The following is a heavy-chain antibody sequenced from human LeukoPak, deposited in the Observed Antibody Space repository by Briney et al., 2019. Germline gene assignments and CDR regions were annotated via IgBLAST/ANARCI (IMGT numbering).Heavy chain of an antibody. V-gene: IGHV4-34*01. D-gene: IGHD3-22*01. CDR3: ARGGSGYYYAGRYFDY. J-gene: IGHJ4*02. CDR1: GGSFSGYY. Sequence: PSETLSLTCAVYGGSFSGYYWSWIRQPPGKGLEWIGEINHSGSTNYNPSLKSRVTISVDTSKNQFSLKLSSVTAADTAVYYCARGGSGYYYAGRYFDYWGQGTLVTVSS. CDR2: INHSGST.